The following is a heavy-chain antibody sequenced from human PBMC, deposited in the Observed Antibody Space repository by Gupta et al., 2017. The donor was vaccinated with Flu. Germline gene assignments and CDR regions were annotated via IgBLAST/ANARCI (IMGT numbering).Heavy chain of an antibody. D-gene: IGHD3-22*01. J-gene: IGHJ4*02. Sequence: EVQLVESGGGLVKPGGSLRLSCAASGFTFSSYSMNWVRQAPGKGLEWVSSISSSSSYIYYADSVKGRFTISRDNAKNSLYLQMKSLRAEDTAVYYCARSRYYDSSASTGDFDYWGQGTLVTVSS. CDR1: GFTFSSYS. V-gene: IGHV3-21*01. CDR2: ISSSSSYI. CDR3: ARSRYYDSSASTGDFDY.